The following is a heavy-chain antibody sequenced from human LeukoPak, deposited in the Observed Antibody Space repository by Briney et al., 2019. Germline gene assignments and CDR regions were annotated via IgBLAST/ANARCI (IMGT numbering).Heavy chain of an antibody. J-gene: IGHJ4*02. CDR3: ARWGYCSGDSCYSGYYDY. CDR2: IYSSGST. CDR1: GGSFNSYY. V-gene: IGHV4-59*01. D-gene: IGHD2-15*01. Sequence: SETLSLTCTVSGGSFNSYYWTWIRQPPGKGLEWIGYIYSSGSTNFNPSLKSRVAMSVDTSKNQFSLKLSSMTSADTAVYYCARWGYCSGDSCYSGYYDYWGQGTLVTVSS.